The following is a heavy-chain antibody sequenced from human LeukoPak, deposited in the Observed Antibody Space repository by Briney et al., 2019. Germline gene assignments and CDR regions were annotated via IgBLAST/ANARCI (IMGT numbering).Heavy chain of an antibody. CDR1: GGSISSYY. CDR2: IYYSGST. J-gene: IGHJ5*02. D-gene: IGHD2-21*01. CDR3: ARAYCGGDCYPPYNWFDP. V-gene: IGHV4-59*01. Sequence: KPSETLSLTCSVSGGSISSYYWSWIRQPPGKGLEWIGYIYYSGSTNYNPSLKSRVTISVDTSKNQFSLKLSSVTAADTAVYYCARAYCGGDCYPPYNWFDPWGQGTLVTVSS.